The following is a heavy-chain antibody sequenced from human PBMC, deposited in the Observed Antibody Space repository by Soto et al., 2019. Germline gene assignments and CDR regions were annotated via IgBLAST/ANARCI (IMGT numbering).Heavy chain of an antibody. J-gene: IGHJ5*02. CDR3: ARSRYCSSTSCPRGFDP. CDR1: GFTFSSYA. Sequence: GGSLRLSCAASGFTFSSYAMSWVRQAPGKGLEWVSAISGSGGSTYYADSVKGRFTISRDNSKNTLYLQMNSLRAEDTAVYYCARSRYCSSTSCPRGFDPWGQGTLVTVSS. CDR2: ISGSGGST. D-gene: IGHD2-2*01. V-gene: IGHV3-23*01.